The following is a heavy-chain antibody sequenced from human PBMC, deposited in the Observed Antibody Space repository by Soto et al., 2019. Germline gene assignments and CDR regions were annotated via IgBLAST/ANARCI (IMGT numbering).Heavy chain of an antibody. CDR3: AIVEYSSSSVLDP. J-gene: IGHJ5*02. Sequence: GASVKVSCKASGFTFTSSAMQWVRQARGQGLEWIGWISAYNGNTNYARKPQGRVTMTTDTSTSTAYMELRSLRSDDTAVYYCAIVEYSSSSVLDPWGQGTLVTVSS. D-gene: IGHD6-6*01. CDR2: ISAYNGNT. V-gene: IGHV1-18*01. CDR1: GFTFTSSA.